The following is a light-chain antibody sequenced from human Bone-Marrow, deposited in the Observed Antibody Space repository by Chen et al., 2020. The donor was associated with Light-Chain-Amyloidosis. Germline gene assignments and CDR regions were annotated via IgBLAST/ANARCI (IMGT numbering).Light chain of an antibody. Sequence: EIVLTQSPGTLSLSPGEGANLSCRASQTISSNYFTWYQQHFCQAPRLLMYGSSRRPTGIPDRFTGSGAGKDFSHTINRLEPEDFAMYCCQQYGTSPVTFGGGTKVGIK. CDR1: QTISSNY. CDR3: QQYGTSPVT. V-gene: IGKV3-20*01. CDR2: GSS. J-gene: IGKJ4*01.